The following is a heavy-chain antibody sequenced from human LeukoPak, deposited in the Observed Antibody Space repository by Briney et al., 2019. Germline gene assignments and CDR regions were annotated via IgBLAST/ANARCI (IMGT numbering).Heavy chain of an antibody. Sequence: SVKVSCKASGGTFSSYAISWVRQAPGQGLEWMGGIIPIFGTANYAQKFQGRVTITADESTSTAYMELSSLRSEDTAVYYCARDQGSSGWYQGGFDPWAREPWSPSPQ. D-gene: IGHD6-19*01. V-gene: IGHV1-69*13. CDR2: IIPIFGTA. J-gene: IGHJ5*02. CDR3: ARDQGSSGWYQGGFDP. CDR1: GGTFSSYA.